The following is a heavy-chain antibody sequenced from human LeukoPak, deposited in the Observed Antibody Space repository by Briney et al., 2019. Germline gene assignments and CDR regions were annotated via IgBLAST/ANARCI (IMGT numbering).Heavy chain of an antibody. CDR3: AKVPTRLRLLRLGELSFFTFDY. V-gene: IGHV3-30-3*01. J-gene: IGHJ4*02. Sequence: QPGRSLRLSCAASGFTFSSYAMHWVRQAPGKGLEWVAVISYDGSNKYYADSVKGRFTISRDNSKNTLYLQMNSLRAEDTAVYYCAKVPTRLRLLRLGELSFFTFDYWGQGTRVAVSS. D-gene: IGHD3-16*02. CDR1: GFTFSSYA. CDR2: ISYDGSNK.